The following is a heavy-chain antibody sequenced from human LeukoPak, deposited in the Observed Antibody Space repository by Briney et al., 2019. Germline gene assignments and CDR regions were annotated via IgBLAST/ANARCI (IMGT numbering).Heavy chain of an antibody. CDR2: ISSSGTYI. V-gene: IGHV3-21*01. J-gene: IGHJ4*02. D-gene: IGHD3-22*01. CDR3: ARDNRRFDSTGYYDFHY. Sequence: GGSLRLSCAASGFIFSSYSMSWVRQVPGKGLEWVSSISSSGTYIFYAGSVKGRFTISRDNAKNSLYLQMTSLRAEDTAVYYCARDNRRFDSTGYYDFHYWGQGNLVTVSS. CDR1: GFIFSSYS.